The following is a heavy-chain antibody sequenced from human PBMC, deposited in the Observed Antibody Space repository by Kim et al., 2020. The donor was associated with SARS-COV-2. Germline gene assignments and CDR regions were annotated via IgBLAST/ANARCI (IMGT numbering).Heavy chain of an antibody. CDR3: ARYLRGYGGASGMDV. CDR1: GGSISSGGYY. CDR2: IYYSGST. J-gene: IGHJ6*02. V-gene: IGHV4-31*03. Sequence: SETLSLTCTVSGGSISSGGYYWSWIRQHPGKGLEWIGYIYYSGSTYYNPSLKSRVTISVDTSKNQFPLKLSSVTAADTAVYYCARYLRGYGGASGMDVWGPKTPVTASS. D-gene: IGHD5-12*01.